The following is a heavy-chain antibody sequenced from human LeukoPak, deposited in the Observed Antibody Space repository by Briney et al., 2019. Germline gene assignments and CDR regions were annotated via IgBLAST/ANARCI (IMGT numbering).Heavy chain of an antibody. CDR3: ARGYRGYSYGQRGTAAAASRGYFDY. J-gene: IGHJ4*02. D-gene: IGHD5-18*01. CDR1: GGSFSGYY. Sequence: SETLSLTCAVYGGSFSGYYWSWIRQPPGKGLEWIGEINHSGSTNYNPSLKSRVTISVDTSKNQFSLKLSSVTAADTAVYYCARGYRGYSYGQRGTAAAASRGYFDYWGQGTLVTVSS. CDR2: INHSGST. V-gene: IGHV4-34*01.